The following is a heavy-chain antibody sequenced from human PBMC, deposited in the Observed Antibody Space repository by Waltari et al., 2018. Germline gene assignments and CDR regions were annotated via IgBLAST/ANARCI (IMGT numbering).Heavy chain of an antibody. CDR2: VYYSGST. J-gene: IGHJ5*02. Sequence: QLQLQESGPRLVKPSETLSLTCTVSGGSINTNTYFWAWIRQPPAKGLEWIGSVYYSGSTDYNESLKSRVTISVDTSKNQFSLNLSSVTAADTAVYYCASQDAAAVAYWFDPWGQGTPVTVSS. CDR1: GGSINTNTYF. V-gene: IGHV4-39*01. CDR3: ASQDAAAVAYWFDP. D-gene: IGHD2-15*01.